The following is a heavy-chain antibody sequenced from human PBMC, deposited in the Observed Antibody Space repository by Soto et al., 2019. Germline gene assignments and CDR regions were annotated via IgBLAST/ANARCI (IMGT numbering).Heavy chain of an antibody. D-gene: IGHD7-27*01. V-gene: IGHV4-34*01. CDR1: GGSFSGYF. Sequence: QVQLQQWGAGLLKPSETLSLSCAVYGGSFSGYFWSWIRQPPGRGLEWIEEINPSGSTNYNPSLKRRVTISLDTSKDQFSLKLTSVAAADTAVYYCARAWGSPYYFDYWGQGTQGTVSS. J-gene: IGHJ4*02. CDR3: ARAWGSPYYFDY. CDR2: INPSGST.